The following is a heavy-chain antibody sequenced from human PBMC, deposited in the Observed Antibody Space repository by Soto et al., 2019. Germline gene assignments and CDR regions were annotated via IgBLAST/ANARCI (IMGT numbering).Heavy chain of an antibody. D-gene: IGHD2-15*01. CDR3: ARGVPYCSGGSCYFYDY. CDR2: IIPIFGTA. J-gene: IGHJ4*02. V-gene: IGHV1-69*01. CDR1: GGTFSSYA. Sequence: QVQLVQSGAEVKKPGSSVKVSCKASGGTFSSYAISWVRQAPGQGLEWMGGIIPIFGTANYAQKFQGRVTITADESTSTAYMELSSLRSEDTAMYYCARGVPYCSGGSCYFYDYCGQGTLVTVSS.